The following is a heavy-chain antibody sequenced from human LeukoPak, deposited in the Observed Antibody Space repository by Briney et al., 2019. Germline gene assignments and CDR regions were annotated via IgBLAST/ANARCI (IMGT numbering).Heavy chain of an antibody. Sequence: ASVKVSCKASGYTFSTYGISWVRQAPGQGLEWMGWISTSNGDTKYAQKLQGRVTMTTDTSTSTAYMELRNLTSDDTAVYYCARDLYSSGWTDAFDIWGQGTMVTVSS. CDR3: ARDLYSSGWTDAFDI. J-gene: IGHJ3*02. D-gene: IGHD6-19*01. V-gene: IGHV1-18*01. CDR1: GYTFSTYG. CDR2: ISTSNGDT.